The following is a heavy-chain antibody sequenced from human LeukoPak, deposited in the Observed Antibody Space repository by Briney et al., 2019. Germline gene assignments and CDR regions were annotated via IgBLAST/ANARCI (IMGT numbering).Heavy chain of an antibody. J-gene: IGHJ3*02. CDR2: IYYSGST. CDR3: ARRRDGYNYGAFDI. Sequence: SETLSLTCAVYGGSFSGYYWSWIRQPPGKGLEWIGYIYYSGSTNYNPSLKSRVTISVDTSKNQFSLKLSSVTAADTAVYYCARRRDGYNYGAFDIWGQGTMVTVSS. V-gene: IGHV4-59*08. D-gene: IGHD5-24*01. CDR1: GGSFSGYY.